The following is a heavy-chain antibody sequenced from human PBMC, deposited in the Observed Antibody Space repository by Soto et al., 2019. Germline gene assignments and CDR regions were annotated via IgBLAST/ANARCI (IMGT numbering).Heavy chain of an antibody. CDR2: IYYSGST. J-gene: IGHJ4*01. V-gene: IGHV4-59*08. Sequence: PSETLPFTCTVSGGSIGSYYWSWIRQPPGKGLEWIGYIYYSGSTNYNPSLKSRVTISVDTSKNQFSLKLSSVTAADTAVYYCARRIAVAGMLFDYWGRGTLVTVSS. D-gene: IGHD6-19*01. CDR3: ARRIAVAGMLFDY. CDR1: GGSIGSYY.